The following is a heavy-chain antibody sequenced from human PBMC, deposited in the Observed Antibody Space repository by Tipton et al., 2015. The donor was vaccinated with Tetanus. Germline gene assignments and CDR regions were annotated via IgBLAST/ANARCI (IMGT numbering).Heavy chain of an antibody. V-gene: IGHV4-31*03. J-gene: IGHJ4*02. CDR1: GGSISSGGYY. Sequence: TLSLTCTVSGGSISSGGYYWSWIRQHPGKGLEWIGDIYYSGSTYYNPSLKSRVTISVDTSKNQFSLKLNSVTAADTAVYYCAREQAGGARGWNYFYYWGQGPLVAVSS. D-gene: IGHD1-26*01. CDR3: AREQAGGARGWNYFYY. CDR2: IYYSGST.